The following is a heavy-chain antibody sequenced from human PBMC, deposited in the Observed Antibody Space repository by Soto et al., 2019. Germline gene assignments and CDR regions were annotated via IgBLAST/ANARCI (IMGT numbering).Heavy chain of an antibody. J-gene: IGHJ5*02. CDR1: GYSFTSYW. CDR3: ASTSIAAAGKDYNWFDP. D-gene: IGHD6-13*01. Sequence: GESLKISCKGSGYSFTSYWIGWVRQMPGKGRQWMVIIYPGDSDTRYSPSFQGQVTISVYTSISTAYLQWSSLKASDTAMYYCASTSIAAAGKDYNWFDPWGQGTLVTVSS. CDR2: IYPGDSDT. V-gene: IGHV5-51*01.